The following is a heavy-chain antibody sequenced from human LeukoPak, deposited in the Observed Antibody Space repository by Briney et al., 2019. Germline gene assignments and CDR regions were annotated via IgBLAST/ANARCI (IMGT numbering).Heavy chain of an antibody. D-gene: IGHD2-2*01. CDR2: ISSSSGTI. CDR1: GFTFSSYN. CDR3: AKDRLCSSTTCYDSFDI. J-gene: IGHJ3*02. Sequence: GGSLRLSCAASGFTFSSYNLNWVRQAPGKGLEWVSYISSSSGTIYYADSVKGRFTISRDNAKNSLYLQMNSLRAEDTAVYYCAKDRLCSSTTCYDSFDIWGQGTMVTVSS. V-gene: IGHV3-48*04.